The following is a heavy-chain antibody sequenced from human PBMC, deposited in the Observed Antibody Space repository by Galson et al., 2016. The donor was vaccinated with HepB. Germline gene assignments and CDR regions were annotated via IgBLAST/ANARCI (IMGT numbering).Heavy chain of an antibody. CDR2: IRNKANSYST. CDR3: TRWGASSKYAMDV. CDR1: GFIFSDHY. Sequence: SLRLSCAASGFIFSDHYMDWVRQAPGKGLEWIGRIRNKANSYSTEYAASVKGRFTISRDDSKNSLYLQMNSLKIDDAAVYYCTRWGASSKYAMDVWGQGTTVTVSS. D-gene: IGHD2-2*01. V-gene: IGHV3-72*01. J-gene: IGHJ6*02.